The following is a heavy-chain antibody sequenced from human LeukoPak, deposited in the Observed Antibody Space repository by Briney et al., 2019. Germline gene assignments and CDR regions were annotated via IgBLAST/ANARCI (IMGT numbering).Heavy chain of an antibody. CDR1: GYSFTSYW. J-gene: IGHJ3*02. D-gene: IGHD1-1*01. CDR2: IYPGDSDT. V-gene: IGHV5-51*01. Sequence: GESLQISCKGSGYSFTSYWIGWVRQMPGKGREWMGIIYPGDSDTRYSPSFQGQVTISADKSISTAYLQWSSLKASDTAMYYCARQNRNDLRDAFDIWGQGTMVTVSS. CDR3: ARQNRNDLRDAFDI.